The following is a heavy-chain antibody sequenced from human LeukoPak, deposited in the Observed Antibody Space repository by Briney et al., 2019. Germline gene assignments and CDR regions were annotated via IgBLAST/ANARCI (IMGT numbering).Heavy chain of an antibody. J-gene: IGHJ4*02. CDR2: ISGDAGST. CDR3: ARKIPGRNGYSDY. V-gene: IGHV3-23*01. CDR1: GFSFSVYA. Sequence: PGGPLRLSCAASGFSFSVYAMNWVRQAPGKGLEWVSVISGDAGSTYYADSVKGRFTISRDNSKKTLYLQMNSLRGEDTAVYYCARKIPGRNGYSDYWGQGTLVTVSS. D-gene: IGHD5-24*01.